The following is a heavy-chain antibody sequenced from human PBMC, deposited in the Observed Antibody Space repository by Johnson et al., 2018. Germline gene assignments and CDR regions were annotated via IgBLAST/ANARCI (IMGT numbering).Heavy chain of an antibody. V-gene: IGHV3-74*03. CDR2: INHAGSS. D-gene: IGHD2-15*01. Sequence: VQLQESGGGTVQXGGSXRLXCAASGFTFSIYWMHWVRQVPGKGPVWLSRINHAGSSTYADSVRGRFTISRDNTKNTVYLQMNNLRSDDTAVYYCARDGWSGGTCYFKNYMDVWGKGTTVTVSS. CDR3: ARDGWSGGTCYFKNYMDV. J-gene: IGHJ6*03. CDR1: GFTFSIYW.